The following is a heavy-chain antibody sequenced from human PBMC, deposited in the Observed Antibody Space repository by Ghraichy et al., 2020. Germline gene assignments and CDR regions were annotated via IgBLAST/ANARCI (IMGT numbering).Heavy chain of an antibody. D-gene: IGHD1-1*01. CDR2: IWYDGSNK. CDR3: ARDRDNWKGKYYYYYYYMDV. Sequence: GGSLRLSCAASGFTFSSYGMHWVRQAPGKGLEWVAVIWYDGSNKYYADSVKGRFTISRDNSKNTLYLQMNSLRAEDTAVYYCARDRDNWKGKYYYYYYYMDVWGKGTTVTVSS. CDR1: GFTFSSYG. V-gene: IGHV3-33*01. J-gene: IGHJ6*03.